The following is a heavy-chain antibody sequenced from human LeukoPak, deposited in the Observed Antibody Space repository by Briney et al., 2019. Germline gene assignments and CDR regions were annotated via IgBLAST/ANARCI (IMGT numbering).Heavy chain of an antibody. Sequence: KVSCKGSGYSFTSYWIGWVRQMPGKGLEWMGIIYPGDSDTRYSPSFQGQVTISADKSITTAYLQWSTLKASDSAMYYCARRRSTSWHSDYWGQGTLVTVSS. D-gene: IGHD2-2*01. CDR1: GYSFTSYW. V-gene: IGHV5-51*01. J-gene: IGHJ4*02. CDR3: ARRRSTSWHSDY. CDR2: IYPGDSDT.